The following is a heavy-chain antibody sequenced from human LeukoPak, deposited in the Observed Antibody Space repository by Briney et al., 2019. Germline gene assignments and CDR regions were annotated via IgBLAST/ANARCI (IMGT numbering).Heavy chain of an antibody. CDR1: GYTFPSYV. CDR3: ARDWGSNYAITFDP. V-gene: IGHV7-4-1*02. J-gene: IGHJ5*02. Sequence: ASVKVSCKASGYTFPSYVMNWVRQAPGQGLEWMGWINTNTGNPTYAQGFTGRFVFSLDTSVSTAYLQISSLKAEDTAVYYCARDWGSNYAITFDPWGQGTLVTVSS. CDR2: INTNTGNP. D-gene: IGHD3-16*01.